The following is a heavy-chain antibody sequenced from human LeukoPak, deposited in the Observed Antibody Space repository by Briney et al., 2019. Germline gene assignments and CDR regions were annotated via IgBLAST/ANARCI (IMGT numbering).Heavy chain of an antibody. CDR2: ISAYNGNT. CDR3: ARDIRGATVSWYYGMDV. D-gene: IGHD1-26*01. V-gene: IGHV1-18*01. J-gene: IGHJ6*02. CDR1: GYAFRNYG. Sequence: ASVKISCKTSGYAFRNYGVTWVRQAPGQGLEWMGWISAYNGNTNYARSLQGGVTMTTDTSTSTAYMELRSLRSDDTALYYCARDIRGATVSWYYGMDVWGQGTTVTVSS.